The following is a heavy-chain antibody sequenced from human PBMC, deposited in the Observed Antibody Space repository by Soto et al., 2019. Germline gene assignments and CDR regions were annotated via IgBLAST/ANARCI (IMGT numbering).Heavy chain of an antibody. Sequence: EVQPVESGGGLVKPGGSLRLSCAASGFTFSSYSMNWVRQAPGKGLEWVSSISSSSSYIYYADSVKGRFTISRDNAKNSLYLQMNSLRAEDTAVYYCARDRYYDILTGHFGDWFDPWGQGTLVTVSS. D-gene: IGHD3-9*01. CDR1: GFTFSSYS. CDR2: ISSSSSYI. CDR3: ARDRYYDILTGHFGDWFDP. V-gene: IGHV3-21*01. J-gene: IGHJ5*02.